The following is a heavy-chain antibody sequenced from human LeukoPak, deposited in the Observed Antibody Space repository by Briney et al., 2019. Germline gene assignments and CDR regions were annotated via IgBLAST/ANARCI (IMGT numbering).Heavy chain of an antibody. V-gene: IGHV4-38-2*01. CDR3: ASLTRDGYHFEW. CDR1: GYSISYGYF. D-gene: IGHD6-13*01. J-gene: IGHJ4*02. Sequence: SETLSLTCCVSGYSISYGYFWAWIRQPPGKGLEWIGSVYHSGSTHYTPSFKSRVTISLDTSKNHFSLKLTSVTAADTAVYFCASLTRDGYHFEWWGRGTLVTVSS. CDR2: VYHSGST.